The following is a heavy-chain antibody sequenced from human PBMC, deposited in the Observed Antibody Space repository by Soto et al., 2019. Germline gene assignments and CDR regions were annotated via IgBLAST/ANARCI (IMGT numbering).Heavy chain of an antibody. D-gene: IGHD2-15*01. CDR1: GYSFTSYW. CDR3: ARQVVVAATVDAFGI. J-gene: IGHJ3*02. Sequence: GESLKISCKGSGYSFTSYWIGWVRQMPGKGLEWMGIIYPGDSDTRYSPSFQGQVTISADKSISTAYLQWSSLKASDTAMYYCARQVVVAATVDAFGIWGQGTMVTVPS. V-gene: IGHV5-51*01. CDR2: IYPGDSDT.